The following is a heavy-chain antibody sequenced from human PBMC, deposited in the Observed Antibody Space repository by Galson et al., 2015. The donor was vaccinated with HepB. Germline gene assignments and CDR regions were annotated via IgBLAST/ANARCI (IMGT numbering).Heavy chain of an antibody. Sequence: SLRLSCAASGFTFSSYAMHWVRQAPGKGLEWVAVISYDGSNKYYADSVKGRFTISRDNSKNTLYLQMNSLRAEDTAVYYCARERGGFYDFWSGYLYYYYGMDVWGQGTTVTVSS. V-gene: IGHV3-30-3*01. CDR1: GFTFSSYA. J-gene: IGHJ6*02. CDR2: ISYDGSNK. CDR3: ARERGGFYDFWSGYLYYYYGMDV. D-gene: IGHD3-3*01.